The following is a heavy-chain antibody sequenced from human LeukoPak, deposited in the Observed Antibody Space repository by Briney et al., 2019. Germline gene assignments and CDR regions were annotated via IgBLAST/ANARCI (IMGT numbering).Heavy chain of an antibody. CDR1: GFTFSSYA. D-gene: IGHD5-18*01. CDR2: ISGSGGST. J-gene: IGHJ5*02. CDR3: AKDPHTAMVQNWFDP. V-gene: IGHV3-23*01. Sequence: GGSLRLSCAASGFTFSSYAMSWVRQAPGKGLEWVSAISGSGGSTYYADSVEGRFTISRDNSKNTLYLQMNSLRAEDTAVYYCAKDPHTAMVQNWFDPWGQGTLVTVSS.